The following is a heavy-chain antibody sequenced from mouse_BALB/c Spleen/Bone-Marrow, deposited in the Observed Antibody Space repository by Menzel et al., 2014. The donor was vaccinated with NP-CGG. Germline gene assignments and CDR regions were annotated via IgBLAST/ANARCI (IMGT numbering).Heavy chain of an antibody. CDR1: GYTFTGYW. CDR3: ARSGDSSGYGFAY. CDR2: INPSNGRT. J-gene: IGHJ3*01. D-gene: IGHD3-2*01. V-gene: IGHV1S81*02. Sequence: VQLQQSGAELVKPGASVKLSCKASGYTFTGYWMHWVKQRPGQGLEWIGEINPSNGRTNYNEKFKSMATLTVDKSSSTAYMQLSSLTSEDSAVYFCARSGDSSGYGFAYWGQGTLVTVSA.